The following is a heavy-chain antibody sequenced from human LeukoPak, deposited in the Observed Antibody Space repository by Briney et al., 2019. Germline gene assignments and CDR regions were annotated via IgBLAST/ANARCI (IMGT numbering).Heavy chain of an antibody. CDR2: ISSSGGST. CDR1: GFTFSSYA. CDR3: AKEDHSGSCYYFDY. J-gene: IGHJ4*02. Sequence: GGSLRLSCAASGFTFSSYAMSWVRQAPGKGLEWVSISSSGGSTYYADSVKGRFTISRDNSKNTLYLQMNSLRAEDTALYYCAKEDHSGSCYYFDYWGQGTLVTVSS. V-gene: IGHV3-23*01. D-gene: IGHD1-26*01.